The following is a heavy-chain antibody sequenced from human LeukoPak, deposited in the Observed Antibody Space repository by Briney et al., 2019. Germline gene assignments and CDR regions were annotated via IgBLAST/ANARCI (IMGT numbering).Heavy chain of an antibody. J-gene: IGHJ2*01. CDR1: GGSISSGDYY. CDR2: IYYSGST. Sequence: SQTLSLTCTVSGGSISSGDYYWSWIRQPPGKGLEWIGYIYYSGSTYYNPSLKSRVTISVDTSKNQFSLKLSSVTAADTAVYYCARGLRRGSGSYYNSASRYFDLWGRGTLVTVSS. D-gene: IGHD3-10*01. CDR3: ARGLRRGSGSYYNSASRYFDL. V-gene: IGHV4-30-4*01.